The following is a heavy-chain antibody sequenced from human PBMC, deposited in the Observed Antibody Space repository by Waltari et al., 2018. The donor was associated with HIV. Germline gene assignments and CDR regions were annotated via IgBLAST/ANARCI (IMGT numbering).Heavy chain of an antibody. V-gene: IGHV3-23*01. CDR1: GFMFSNFA. Sequence: EAQLLESGGGLVQPGGSLRISCAAAGFMFSNFAMSWVRPAPGKGLEGVSVITGNGVSGYYADSVKGLFTISRDNSKHTLFLQMNSLRVEDTAIYYCVKVYYFDTRGDFLKSPRYDYWGQGTLVTVSS. J-gene: IGHJ4*02. CDR3: VKVYYFDTRGDFLKSPRYDY. D-gene: IGHD3-22*01. CDR2: ITGNGVSG.